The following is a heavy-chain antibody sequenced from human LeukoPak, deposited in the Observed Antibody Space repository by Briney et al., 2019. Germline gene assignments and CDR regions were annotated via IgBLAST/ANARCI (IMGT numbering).Heavy chain of an antibody. CDR2: INFDGSST. J-gene: IGHJ5*02. D-gene: IGHD3-10*01. CDR1: GFAFSSHW. CDR3: ARGITGMYYYDP. Sequence: GGSLRLSCTASGFAFSSHWMHWFRQAPGKGLVWVSRINFDGSSTNYADSVKGRFTISRDNAKDTLYLQINSLRAEDTAVYYCARGITGMYYYDPWGQGTLVTVSS. V-gene: IGHV3-74*01.